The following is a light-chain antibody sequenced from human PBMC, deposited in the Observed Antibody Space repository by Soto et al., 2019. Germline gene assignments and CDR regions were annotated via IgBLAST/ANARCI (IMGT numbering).Light chain of an antibody. CDR2: DVS. Sequence: QPVLTQPASVSGSPGQSITISCTGTSSDVGAYDFVSWYQQHPGKAPKLMIYDVSTRPSGVSDRFSASKSGNTASLTISGLQAEDEADYYCSAYTSSGTVVFGGGTQLTVL. J-gene: IGLJ2*01. CDR3: SAYTSSGTVV. V-gene: IGLV2-14*01. CDR1: SSDVGAYDF.